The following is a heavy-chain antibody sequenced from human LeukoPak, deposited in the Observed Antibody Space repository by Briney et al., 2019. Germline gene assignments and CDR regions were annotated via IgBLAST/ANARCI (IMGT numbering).Heavy chain of an antibody. CDR3: ARDHLSGEMATILSAWFDP. CDR2: IYTSGST. D-gene: IGHD5-24*01. Sequence: SETLSLTCTVSGGSISSSSYYWSWIRQPAGKGLEWIGRIYTSGSTNYNPSLKSRVTISVDTSKNQFSLKLSSVTAADTAVYYCARDHLSGEMATILSAWFDPWGQGTLVTVSS. CDR1: GGSISSSSYY. J-gene: IGHJ5*02. V-gene: IGHV4-61*02.